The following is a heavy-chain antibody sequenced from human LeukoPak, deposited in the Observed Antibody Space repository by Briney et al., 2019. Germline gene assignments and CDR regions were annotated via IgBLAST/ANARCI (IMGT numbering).Heavy chain of an antibody. D-gene: IGHD6-19*01. V-gene: IGHV4-59*08. CDR2: IYHRRIT. CDR3: ARPWSSGWVDP. Sequence: ADTLSLTCTVSGGSISGYYWSWIRQPPGKGREWIGYIYHRRITKYNPSLKSRVTISLDTSKNPFSLRLTSVTAADTAVYYCARPWSSGWVDPWGHGTLVTVSS. J-gene: IGHJ5*02. CDR1: GGSISGYY.